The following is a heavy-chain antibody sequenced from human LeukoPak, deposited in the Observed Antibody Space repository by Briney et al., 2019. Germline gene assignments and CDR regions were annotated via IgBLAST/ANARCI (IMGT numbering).Heavy chain of an antibody. Sequence: GGSLRLSCAASGFSFSTYAMHWVRQAPGKGLEWVALMSYDGSKTYYADSVRGRFTISRDNSKNTLYLQMNSLRAEDTAVYYCARSLGSGSPIFDYWGQGTLVTVSS. CDR3: ARSLGSGSPIFDY. V-gene: IGHV3-30*04. D-gene: IGHD3-10*01. CDR2: MSYDGSKT. J-gene: IGHJ4*02. CDR1: GFSFSTYA.